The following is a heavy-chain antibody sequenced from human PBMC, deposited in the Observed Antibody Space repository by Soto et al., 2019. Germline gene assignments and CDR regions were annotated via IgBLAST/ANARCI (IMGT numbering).Heavy chain of an antibody. CDR1: GFTFSSYA. CDR3: ARESPRQAFDI. J-gene: IGHJ3*02. V-gene: IGHV3-30-3*01. CDR2: ISYDGSNK. Sequence: QVQLVESGGGVVQPGRSLRLSCAASGFTFSSYAMHWVRQAPGKGLEWVAVISYDGSNKYYADSVKGRFTISRDNSKNTLYLQMNSLRAEDTAVYYCARESPRQAFDIWGQGTMVTVSS.